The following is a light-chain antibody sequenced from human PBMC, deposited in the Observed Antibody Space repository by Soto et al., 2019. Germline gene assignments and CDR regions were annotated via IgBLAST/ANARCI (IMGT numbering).Light chain of an antibody. J-gene: IGKJ1*01. Sequence: DIQMTQSPSTLSASVGDRVTITCRASQSISSWLAWYQQKPGKAPKLLIYKASSLESGVPSRFSGSGSGTHFTLTINSLQAEDSATYFCLQDYTYPWTFGQGIKVDIK. CDR3: LQDYTYPWT. V-gene: IGKV1-5*03. CDR1: QSISSW. CDR2: KAS.